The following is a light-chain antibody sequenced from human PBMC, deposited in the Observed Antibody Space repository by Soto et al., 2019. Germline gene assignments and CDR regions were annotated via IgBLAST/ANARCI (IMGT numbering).Light chain of an antibody. CDR1: SSDVGDYSY. CDR2: DVK. CDR3: CSYAGIYVV. Sequence: QSVLTQPRSVSGSPGHSVTMSCTGTSSDVGDYSYVSWSQQLPGKAPKLMIYDVKKRPSGVPDRFSGYRSGNTASLTISGLQAEDEADYYCCSYAGIYVVFGGGTK. J-gene: IGLJ3*02. V-gene: IGLV2-11*01.